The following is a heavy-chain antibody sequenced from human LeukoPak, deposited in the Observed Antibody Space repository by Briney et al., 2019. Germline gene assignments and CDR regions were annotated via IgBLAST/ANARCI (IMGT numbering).Heavy chain of an antibody. Sequence: KPSETLSLTCTVSGGSISGTYYWSWIRQPPGKGLEWIGYIYYTGTTDSNPSLKSRVTISLDTSKNQFSLNLSSVIAADTAVYYCARRWVYDKRAFDAWGQGTMVTVSS. CDR2: IYYTGTT. CDR3: ARRWVYDKRAFDA. CDR1: GGSISGTYY. D-gene: IGHD3-16*01. J-gene: IGHJ3*01. V-gene: IGHV4-59*08.